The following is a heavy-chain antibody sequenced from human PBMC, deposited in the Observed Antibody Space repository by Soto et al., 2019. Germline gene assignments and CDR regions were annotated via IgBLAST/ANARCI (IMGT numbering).Heavy chain of an antibody. CDR3: AHRRDIVATLTSFDY. Sequence: QITLKESGPPLVKPTQTLTLTCTFSGFSLSTSGVGVGWIRQPPGKALEWLALIYWDDDKRYSPSLKSRLTITKDTSKNQVVLTMTNMDPVDTATYYCAHRRDIVATLTSFDYWGQGTLVTVSS. J-gene: IGHJ4*02. CDR2: IYWDDDK. D-gene: IGHD5-12*01. CDR1: GFSLSTSGVG. V-gene: IGHV2-5*02.